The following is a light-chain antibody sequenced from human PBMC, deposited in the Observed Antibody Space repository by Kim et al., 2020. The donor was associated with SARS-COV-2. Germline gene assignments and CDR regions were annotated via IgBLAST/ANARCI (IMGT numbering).Light chain of an antibody. V-gene: IGLV2-14*03. CDR2: DVY. CDR3: RSFTTTGTYLI. CDR1: SSDIGDYNY. J-gene: IGLJ2*01. Sequence: QSALTQPASVSGSPGQSITISCIETSSDIGDYNYVYWYQQQPGKAPKLLISDVYKRPSGVSSRFSGSKSGSTASLTISGLQAEDEADYYCRSFTTTGTYLIFGGGTQQTVL.